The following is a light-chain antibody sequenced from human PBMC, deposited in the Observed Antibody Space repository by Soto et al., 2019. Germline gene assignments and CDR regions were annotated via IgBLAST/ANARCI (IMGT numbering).Light chain of an antibody. J-gene: IGLJ1*01. CDR3: RSSASSMHV. CDR1: STNIGGCYD. Sequence: QSVLTQPPSVSGAPGQRVTISCTGTSTNIGGCYDVYWYQQLPGTAPKLLIYGNSNRPSGVPDRFSGSKSGTSASLTITGLQAEDEADYYCRSSASSMHVFGTGTKVTVL. V-gene: IGLV1-40*01. CDR2: GNS.